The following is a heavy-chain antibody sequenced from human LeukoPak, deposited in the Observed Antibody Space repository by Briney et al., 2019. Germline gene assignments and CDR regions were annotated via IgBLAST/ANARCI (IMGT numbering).Heavy chain of an antibody. V-gene: IGHV3-7*01. CDR1: GFTFSSYA. Sequence: PGRSLRLSCAASGFTFSSYAMHWVRQAPGKGLEWVANIKQDGSETYYVDSVKGRFTISRDNAKNSLYLQMNSLRAEDTAVYYCAREQRLAYWGQGTLVTVSS. J-gene: IGHJ4*02. D-gene: IGHD6-25*01. CDR3: AREQRLAY. CDR2: IKQDGSET.